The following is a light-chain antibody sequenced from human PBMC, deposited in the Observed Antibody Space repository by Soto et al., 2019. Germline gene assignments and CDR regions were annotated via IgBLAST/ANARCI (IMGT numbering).Light chain of an antibody. CDR3: QQAHSLPWT. J-gene: IGKJ1*01. Sequence: DIQMTQSPSSVSASAGDIVNLTCRASQGRTSWVGWYQQKPGEAPKLLIYSTSLLQLGVPSRFSGSGSGTDFILTSRSLQPEDFATYFCQQAHSLPWTFGQGTKVEL. CDR2: STS. V-gene: IGKV1-12*02. CDR1: QGRTSW.